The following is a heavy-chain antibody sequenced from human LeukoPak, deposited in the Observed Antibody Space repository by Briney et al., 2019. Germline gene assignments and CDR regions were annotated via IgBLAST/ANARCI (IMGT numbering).Heavy chain of an antibody. D-gene: IGHD4-17*01. V-gene: IGHV3-30*19. CDR3: ARPRPSYSTVTPLEY. Sequence: GGSLRLSCAESDFTFSMFGMHWVRQAPGKGLECVAVISSRGDNEDYRDSVKGRFTISRDNSQRTVFLQMNRLTFEDTGVYYCARPRPSYSTVTPLEYWGRGTLVIVSS. J-gene: IGHJ4*02. CDR2: ISSRGDNE. CDR1: DFTFSMFG.